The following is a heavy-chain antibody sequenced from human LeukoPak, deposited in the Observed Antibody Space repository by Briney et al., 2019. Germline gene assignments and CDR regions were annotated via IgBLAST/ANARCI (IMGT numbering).Heavy chain of an antibody. V-gene: IGHV4-39*01. Sequence: SQTMSLTCTLSGGSISSSSYYWGWIREPPVKGLEWIGSIYYSGSTYYNPSLKSRVTISVDTSKNQFSLQLSSVTAADTAVYYCARVRYCSGGSCYSIDAFDIWGQGTMVTVSS. CDR1: GGSISSSSYY. CDR2: IYYSGST. J-gene: IGHJ3*02. D-gene: IGHD2-15*01. CDR3: ARVRYCSGGSCYSIDAFDI.